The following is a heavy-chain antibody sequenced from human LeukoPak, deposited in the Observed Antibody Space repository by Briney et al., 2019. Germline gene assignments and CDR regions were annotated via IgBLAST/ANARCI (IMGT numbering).Heavy chain of an antibody. V-gene: IGHV3-30*02. D-gene: IGHD3-10*01. CDR2: IRYDGSNK. Sequence: GGSLRLSCAASGFTFSNYVMNWVRQAPGKGLEWVAFIRYDGSNKYYADSVKGRFTISRDNSKNTLYLQMNSLRAEDTAVYYCAKTLRYGSGSFDYWGQGTLVTVSS. CDR3: AKTLRYGSGSFDY. CDR1: GFTFSNYV. J-gene: IGHJ4*02.